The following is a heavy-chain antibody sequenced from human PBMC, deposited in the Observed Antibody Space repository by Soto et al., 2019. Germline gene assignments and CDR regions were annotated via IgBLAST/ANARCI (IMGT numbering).Heavy chain of an antibody. J-gene: IGHJ6*02. CDR3: ARRGLSTSSPFTYHYYGMDV. V-gene: IGHV1-8*01. CDR1: GYTFTSDD. CDR2: MNPNSGNA. D-gene: IGHD6-6*01. Sequence: QVQLVQSGAEVKKPGASVKVSCKASGYTFTSDDINWVRQATGQGLEWMGWMNPNSGNAGYAQKFQGRVTMTRNTPISTTYMALSSLRSEDTALYYCARRGLSTSSPFTYHYYGMDVWGQGTTVTVSS.